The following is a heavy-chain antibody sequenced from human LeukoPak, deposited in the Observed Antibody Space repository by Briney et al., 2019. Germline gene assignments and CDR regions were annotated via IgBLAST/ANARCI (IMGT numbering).Heavy chain of an antibody. CDR3: GAVTSHLNYYYDY. Sequence: GSSLRLSCAASRFTFSSFGMHWVRQPPGKGLEWGAVISSEGTNKYYADSLRGRFTIARDNSKDTLYRQMSSLTIDHTGVYYCGAVTSHLNYYYDYWRQGTMVTVCS. D-gene: IGHD3-22*01. CDR1: RFTFSSFG. CDR2: ISSEGTNK. J-gene: IGHJ4*02. V-gene: IGHV3-30*03.